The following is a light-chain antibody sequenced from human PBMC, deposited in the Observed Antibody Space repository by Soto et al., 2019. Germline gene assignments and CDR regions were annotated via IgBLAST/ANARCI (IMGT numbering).Light chain of an antibody. CDR2: GAS. CDR1: QSVSTY. V-gene: IGKV3-20*01. J-gene: IGKJ5*01. CDR3: QQYGSSIT. Sequence: ECVWTQSKGTLSFSPGERATLSCRASQSVSTYLAWYQQKPGQAPRLLIYGASSRATGIPDRFSGSGSGTDFTLTISRLEPEDFAVYYCQQYGSSITFGQGTRLEIK.